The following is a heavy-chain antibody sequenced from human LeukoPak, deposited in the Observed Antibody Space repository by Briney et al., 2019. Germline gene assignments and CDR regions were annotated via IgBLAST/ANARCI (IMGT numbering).Heavy chain of an antibody. Sequence: PSETLSLTXTVSGGSIXXXXXXXIRQXPGXXXXXXGYIYYSGSXNYNXXXXXXXXXXXXTSKNQFSLRLSSVTAADTAVYYCATIFTSRGRMAFDNWGQGTVVTVSS. D-gene: IGHD3-10*01. J-gene: IGHJ3*02. CDR3: ATIFTSRGRMAFDN. V-gene: IGHV4-59*03. CDR2: IYYSGSX. CDR1: GGSIXXXX.